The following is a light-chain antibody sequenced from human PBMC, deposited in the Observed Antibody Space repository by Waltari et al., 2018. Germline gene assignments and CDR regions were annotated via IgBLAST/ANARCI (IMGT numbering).Light chain of an antibody. CDR1: QSVSSSY. J-gene: IGKJ4*01. CDR3: QQYGSSPLT. CDR2: GAS. V-gene: IGKV3-20*01. Sequence: EIVLTQSPGTLSLSPGERATLSCRASQSVSSSYLGWYQQKPGQAPRLLIYGASSRATGIPDRCSGSGSGTDFTLTISRLEPEDFAVYYCQQYGSSPLTFGGGTKVEIK.